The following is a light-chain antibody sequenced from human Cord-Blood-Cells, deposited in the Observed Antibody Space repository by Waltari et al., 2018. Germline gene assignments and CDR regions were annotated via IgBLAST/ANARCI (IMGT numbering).Light chain of an antibody. CDR1: QGISNY. CDR3: QKYNSAPYT. Sequence: DIQMTKSPSSLSASVGDRVPITCRASQGISNYLVWYQQKPGKVPKLLIYAASTLQSGVPSRFSGSGSGTDFTLTISSLQPEDVATYYCQKYNSAPYTFGQGTKLEIK. J-gene: IGKJ2*01. CDR2: AAS. V-gene: IGKV1-27*01.